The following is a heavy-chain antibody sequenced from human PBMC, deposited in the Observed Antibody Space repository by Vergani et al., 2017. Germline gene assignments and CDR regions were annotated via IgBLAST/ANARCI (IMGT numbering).Heavy chain of an antibody. J-gene: IGHJ4*02. CDR1: GFTFRSYS. D-gene: IGHD1-26*01. V-gene: IGHV3-48*01. Sequence: EVQLVESGGGLVQPGGSLRLSCAASGFTFRSYSMNWVRQAPGKVLEWVSYISSSSSTIYYADSVKGRFTISRDNAKNSLYLQMNSLRAEDTAVYYCAGRTSGSYYGGYWGQGTLVTVSS. CDR2: ISSSSSTI. CDR3: AGRTSGSYYGGY.